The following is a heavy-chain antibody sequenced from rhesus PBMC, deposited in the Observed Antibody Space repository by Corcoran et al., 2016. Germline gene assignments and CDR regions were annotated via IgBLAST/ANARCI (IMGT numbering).Heavy chain of an antibody. D-gene: IGHD3-3*01. CDR1: GYSFTGSW. J-gene: IGHJ4*01. CDR3: AKDNPGWTGYYFY. CDR2: INPVDYDT. V-gene: IGHV5-43*01. Sequence: EVQLVQSGAEVKRPGESLRISCKTSGYSFTGSWISWVRQMPGKGLEWMGMINPVDYDTRYSPSFQGQVTISADKSISTAYLQWSSLKASDTATYYCAKDNPGWTGYYFYWGQGVLVTVSS.